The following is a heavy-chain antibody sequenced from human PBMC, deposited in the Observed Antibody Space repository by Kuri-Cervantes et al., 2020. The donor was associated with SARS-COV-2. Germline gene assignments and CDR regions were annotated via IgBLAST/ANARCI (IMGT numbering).Heavy chain of an antibody. CDR1: GYTFTSYG. V-gene: IGHV1-18*01. J-gene: IGHJ5*02. Sequence: ASVKVSCKASGYTFTSYGISWVRPAPGQGLEWMGWISAYNGNTNYAQKLQGRVTMTTDTSTSTAYMELRSLRSDDTAVYYCARGHTSSSWDNWFDPWGQGTLVTVSS. CDR3: ARGHTSSSWDNWFDP. D-gene: IGHD6-13*01. CDR2: ISAYNGNT.